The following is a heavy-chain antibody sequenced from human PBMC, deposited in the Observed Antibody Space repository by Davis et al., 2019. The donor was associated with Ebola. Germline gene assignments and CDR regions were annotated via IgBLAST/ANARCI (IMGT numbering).Heavy chain of an antibody. D-gene: IGHD4-17*01. CDR3: AKTGTDFGDYVGYFDY. Sequence: GESLKISCAASGFTVSNYAMSWVRQAPGKGLEWVSAITGSGSSTYYAGSVKGRFTISRDNSQDTLSLQMNSLRAEDTAIYYCAKTGTDFGDYVGYFDYWGQGTLVTVSS. CDR2: ITGSGSST. J-gene: IGHJ4*02. CDR1: GFTVSNYA. V-gene: IGHV3-23*01.